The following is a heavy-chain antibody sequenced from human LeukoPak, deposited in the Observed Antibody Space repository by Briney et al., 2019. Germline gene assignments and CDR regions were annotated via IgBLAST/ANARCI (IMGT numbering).Heavy chain of an antibody. CDR3: ARGRLWFGELQDY. Sequence: SETLSLTCTVSGGSISRYYWSWIRQPAGKGLEWIGRIYTSGSTNYDPSLKSRVTMSVDTSKNQFSLKLSSVTAADTAVYYCARGRLWFGELQDYWGQGTLVTVSS. D-gene: IGHD3-10*01. J-gene: IGHJ4*02. CDR1: GGSISRYY. V-gene: IGHV4-4*07. CDR2: IYTSGST.